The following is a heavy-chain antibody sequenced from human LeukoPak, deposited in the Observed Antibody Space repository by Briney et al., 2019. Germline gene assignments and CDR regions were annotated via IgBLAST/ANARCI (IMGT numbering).Heavy chain of an antibody. V-gene: IGHV4-39*07. CDR2: IYYSGST. D-gene: IGHD2-21*02. J-gene: IGHJ5*02. CDR3: ARLPRGAHCGGDCPPARFDP. CDR1: GGSISSSSYY. Sequence: SETLSFTCTVSGGSISSSSYYWGWIRQPPGKGLEWIGSIYYSGSTYYNPSLKSRVTISVDTSKNQFSLKLSSVTAADTAVYYCARLPRGAHCGGDCPPARFDPWGQGTLVTVSS.